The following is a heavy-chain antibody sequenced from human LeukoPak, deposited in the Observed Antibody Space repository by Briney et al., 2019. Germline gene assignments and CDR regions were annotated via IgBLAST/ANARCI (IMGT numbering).Heavy chain of an antibody. D-gene: IGHD2-15*01. J-gene: IGHJ4*02. Sequence: PGGSLTLSCAASGFTFSNYWMTWVRQAPGKGLEGVANTKHDGYEKYYADSVEGRFTISRDNAKNSLFLQVNRLRAEDKTVYYCVSAYGSGWFGFDYWGQGTLVTVSS. CDR1: GFTFSNYW. V-gene: IGHV3-7*01. CDR2: TKHDGYEK. CDR3: VSAYGSGWFGFDY.